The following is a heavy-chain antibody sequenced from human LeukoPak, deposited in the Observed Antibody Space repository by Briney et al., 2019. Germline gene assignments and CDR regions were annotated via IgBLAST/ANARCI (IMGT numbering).Heavy chain of an antibody. CDR2: IYSGGTT. D-gene: IGHD7-27*01. J-gene: IGHJ4*02. CDR1: GFIVSSND. V-gene: IGHV3-53*01. CDR3: ARKTPTNGAFDY. Sequence: GGSLRLSCAASGFIVSSNDMSWVRQAPGKGLEWVSIIYSGGTTYYADSVKGRFTISRDSSKNTLYLQMNSLRADDTAVYYCARKTPTNGAFDYWGQGTLVTVSS.